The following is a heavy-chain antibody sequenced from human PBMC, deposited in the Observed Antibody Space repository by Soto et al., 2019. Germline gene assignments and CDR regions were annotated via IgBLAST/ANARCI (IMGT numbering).Heavy chain of an antibody. Sequence: PGGSLRLSCAASGFSFSDYAISWVRQAPGKGLEWVSVISESGGSTHYADSVRGRFTVSRDNSKNSLSLRMNSLRDEDTAVYFCAKRSPSSSGWYSPIFDYWGQGALVTVSS. CDR1: GFSFSDYA. CDR3: AKRSPSSSGWYSPIFDY. J-gene: IGHJ4*02. CDR2: ISESGGST. V-gene: IGHV3-23*01. D-gene: IGHD6-13*01.